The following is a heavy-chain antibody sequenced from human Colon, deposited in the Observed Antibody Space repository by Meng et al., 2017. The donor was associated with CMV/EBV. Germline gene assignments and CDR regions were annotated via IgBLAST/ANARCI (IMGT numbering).Heavy chain of an antibody. CDR3: TRLESIGSVPAAMKWAHYGMDV. V-gene: IGHV1-2*02. CDR1: GYTFTGYK. CDR2: INPNMGGP. Sequence: ASVKVSCKASGYTFTGYKIHWVRQAPGQGLEWMGWINPNMGGPTYAQKFKGRVTVTRDTSISTVYMEVNSLTSDDTAVYYCTRLESIGSVPAAMKWAHYGMDVWGQGTTVTVSS. J-gene: IGHJ6*02. D-gene: IGHD2-2*01.